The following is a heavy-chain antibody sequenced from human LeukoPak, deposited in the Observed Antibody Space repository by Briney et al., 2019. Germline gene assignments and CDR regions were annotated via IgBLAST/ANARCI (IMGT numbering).Heavy chain of an antibody. CDR3: TTDLGTYYHGSQRLIPIDY. Sequence: GGSLRLSCTASGFTFSNAWMSWVRQAPGKGLEWIGRIKSKTDGETTNYAKPVRGRFTISRDDSKSAVYLQMNSLKIEDAAVYYCTTDLGTYYHGSQRLIPIDYWGQGTLVTVSS. CDR2: IKSKTDGETT. D-gene: IGHD3-10*01. V-gene: IGHV3-15*01. J-gene: IGHJ4*02. CDR1: GFTFSNAW.